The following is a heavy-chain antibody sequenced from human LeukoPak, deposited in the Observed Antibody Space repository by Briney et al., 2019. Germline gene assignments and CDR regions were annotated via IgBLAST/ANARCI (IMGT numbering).Heavy chain of an antibody. CDR2: IYYSGST. Sequence: PSETLSLTCTVSGVSVSSDNSYWSWIRQPPGKGLEWIGYIYYSGSTNYNPSLKSRVTLSVDTSKNQFSLKVRSVTAADTAVYYCARVTWLGPLDYWGPGTLVTVSS. J-gene: IGHJ4*02. V-gene: IGHV4-61*01. D-gene: IGHD6-19*01. CDR1: GVSVSSDNSY. CDR3: ARVTWLGPLDY.